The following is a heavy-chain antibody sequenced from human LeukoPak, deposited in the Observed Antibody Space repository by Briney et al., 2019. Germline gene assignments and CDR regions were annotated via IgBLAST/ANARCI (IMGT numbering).Heavy chain of an antibody. D-gene: IGHD2-21*02. Sequence: GGSLRLSCAASGFTFSSYGMHWVRQAPGKGLEWVAVIWYDGSNKYYADSVKGRFTISRDNSKNTLYLQMNSLRAEDTAVYYCAREAYCGGDRYSGGPPFDYWGQGTLVTVSS. CDR2: IWYDGSNK. CDR1: GFTFSSYG. J-gene: IGHJ4*02. CDR3: AREAYCGGDRYSGGPPFDY. V-gene: IGHV3-33*01.